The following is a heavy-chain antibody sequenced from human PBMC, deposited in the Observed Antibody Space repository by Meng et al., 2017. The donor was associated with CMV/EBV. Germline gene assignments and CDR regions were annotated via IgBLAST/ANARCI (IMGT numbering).Heavy chain of an antibody. CDR3: ARDRWDSSHDGYYYYYGMDV. Sequence: SETLSLTCTVSGGSISSYYWSWIRQPPGKGLEGIGYIYYSGSTNYNPPLKSRVTISVDTSKNQFSLKLSSVTAADTAVYYCARDRWDSSHDGYYYYYGMDVWGQGTTVTVSS. D-gene: IGHD6-13*01. J-gene: IGHJ6*02. V-gene: IGHV4-59*01. CDR1: GGSISSYY. CDR2: IYYSGST.